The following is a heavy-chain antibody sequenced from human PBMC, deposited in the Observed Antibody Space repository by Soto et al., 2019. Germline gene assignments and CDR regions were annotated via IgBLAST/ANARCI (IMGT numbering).Heavy chain of an antibody. CDR3: ARDSDGGNLPNDY. D-gene: IGHD2-15*01. Sequence: QVQLVESGGGVVQPGRSLRLSCAASGFTFSSYAMHWVRQAPGKGLEWVAVISYDGSNKYYADSVKGRFTISRDNSKNTLYLKMNILRAEDTAVYYFARDSDGGNLPNDYWGQGTLVTVSS. CDR1: GFTFSSYA. CDR2: ISYDGSNK. V-gene: IGHV3-30-3*01. J-gene: IGHJ4*02.